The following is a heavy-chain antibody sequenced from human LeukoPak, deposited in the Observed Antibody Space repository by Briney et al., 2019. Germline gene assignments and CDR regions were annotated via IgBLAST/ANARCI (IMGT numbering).Heavy chain of an antibody. CDR2: IWYDGSNK. CDR3: ARDRVAAAGLDP. V-gene: IGHV3-33*01. D-gene: IGHD6-13*01. Sequence: PGGSLRLSCAASGFTFSIYGMHWVRQAPGKGLEWVAVIWYDGSNKYYADSVKGRFTISRDNSKNTLYLQMNSLRAEDTAVYYCARDRVAAAGLDPWGQGTLVTVSS. J-gene: IGHJ5*02. CDR1: GFTFSIYG.